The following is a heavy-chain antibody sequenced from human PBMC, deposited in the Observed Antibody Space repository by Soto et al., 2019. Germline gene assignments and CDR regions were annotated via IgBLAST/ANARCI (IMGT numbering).Heavy chain of an antibody. D-gene: IGHD3-22*01. Sequence: SSVKVSCKASGGTFISYAISWVRQAPGQGLEWMGGIIPIFGTANYAQKFQGRVTITADESTSTAYMALSSLRSEDMAVYYCARGPMIGPWSGAFDSSGQALVLTVSS. V-gene: IGHV1-69*13. CDR2: IIPIFGTA. CDR1: GGTFISYA. CDR3: ARGPMIGPWSGAFDS. J-gene: IGHJ3*02.